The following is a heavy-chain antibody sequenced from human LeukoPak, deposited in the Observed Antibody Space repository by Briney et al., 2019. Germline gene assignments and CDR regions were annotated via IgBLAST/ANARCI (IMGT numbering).Heavy chain of an antibody. CDR3: AKDSQRGSSWYPIHYYYYGMDD. V-gene: IGHV3-43D*03. Sequence: GGSLRLSCAASGFTFDDYAMHWVRQAPGEGLEWVSLISWDGGSTYYAYSVKVRFTISRDNSKNSLYLQMNSLRAEDTALYYCAKDSQRGSSWYPIHYYYYGMDDWGQGTTVTVSS. D-gene: IGHD6-13*01. J-gene: IGHJ6*02. CDR2: ISWDGGST. CDR1: GFTFDDYA.